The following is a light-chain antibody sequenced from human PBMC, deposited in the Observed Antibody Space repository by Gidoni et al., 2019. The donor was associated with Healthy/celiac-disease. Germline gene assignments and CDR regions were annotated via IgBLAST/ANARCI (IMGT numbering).Light chain of an antibody. CDR2: GKN. J-gene: IGLJ3*02. CDR1: SLRSYY. V-gene: IGLV3-19*01. CDR3: NSRDSSGNHLGV. Sequence: SSELTQDPAVSVALGQTVRITCQGDSLRSYYASWYQQKPGQAPVLVHYGKNNRPPGIPDRFSGSSSGNTASLTITGAQAEDEADYYCNSRDSSGNHLGVFGGGTKLTVL.